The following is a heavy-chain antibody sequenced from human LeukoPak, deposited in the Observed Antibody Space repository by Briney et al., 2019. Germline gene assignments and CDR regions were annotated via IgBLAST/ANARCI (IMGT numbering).Heavy chain of an antibody. CDR1: GFTFSSYS. Sequence: GGSLRLSCAASGFTFSSYSMNWVRQAPGKGLEWVSSISSSSSYIYYADSVKGRFTISRDNSKNTLYLQMNSLRAEDTAVYYCAKEASAEIAVAGTRMDYWGQGTLVTVSS. D-gene: IGHD6-19*01. J-gene: IGHJ4*02. CDR3: AKEASAEIAVAGTRMDY. CDR2: ISSSSSYI. V-gene: IGHV3-21*01.